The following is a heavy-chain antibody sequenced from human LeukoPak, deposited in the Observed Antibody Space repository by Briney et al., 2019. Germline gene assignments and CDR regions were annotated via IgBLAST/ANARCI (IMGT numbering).Heavy chain of an antibody. J-gene: IGHJ4*02. CDR2: ISGSGGST. D-gene: IGHD6-19*01. Sequence: SGGSLRLSCAASGLTFSSYAMSWVRQAPGKGLEWVSAISGSGGSTYYADSVKGRFTISRDNSKNTLYLQMNSLRAEDTAVYYCAKGWSSSGWYYFDYWGQGTLVTVSS. CDR1: GLTFSSYA. V-gene: IGHV3-23*01. CDR3: AKGWSSSGWYYFDY.